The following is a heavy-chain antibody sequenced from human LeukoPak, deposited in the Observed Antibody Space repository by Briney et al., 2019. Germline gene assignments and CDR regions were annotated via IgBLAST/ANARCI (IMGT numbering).Heavy chain of an antibody. Sequence: KSSETLSLTCTVSGGSISSSSYYWGWIRQPPGKGLEWIGSIYYSGSTYYNPSLKSRVTISVDTSKNQFSLKLSSVTAADTAVYYCARIGGYYYGSGIDYWGQGTLITVSS. CDR1: GGSISSSSYY. CDR3: ARIGGYYYGSGIDY. J-gene: IGHJ4*02. D-gene: IGHD3-10*01. CDR2: IYYSGST. V-gene: IGHV4-39*01.